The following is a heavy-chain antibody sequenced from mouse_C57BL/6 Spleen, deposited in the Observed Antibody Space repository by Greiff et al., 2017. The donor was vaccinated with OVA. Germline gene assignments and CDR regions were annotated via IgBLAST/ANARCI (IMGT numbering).Heavy chain of an antibody. CDR3: ARYRYAGGLFAY. D-gene: IGHD1-2*01. CDR2: INPNNGGT. CDR1: GYTFTDYN. J-gene: IGHJ3*01. Sequence: VQLQQSGPELVKPGASVKMSCKASGYTFTDYNMNWVKQSHGKSLEWIGHINPNNGGTSYNQKFKGKATLTANKSSSTAYMELRSLTSEDAAVYCCARYRYAGGLFAYWGQGTLVTVSA. V-gene: IGHV1-22*01.